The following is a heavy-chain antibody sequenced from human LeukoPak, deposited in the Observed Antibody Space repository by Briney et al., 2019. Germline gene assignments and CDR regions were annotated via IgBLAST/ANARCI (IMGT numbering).Heavy chain of an antibody. CDR2: ISYSGNT. V-gene: IGHV4-59*08. CDR1: GASINTFY. Sequence: PSETLSLTCTVSGASINTFYWSWIRQPPGKGLERIGYISYSGNTNYNPSLKSRVTISLDTSKAQFSLKLRSVTAADTAVYYCAKIGDAGLGSHDYWGQGTLVTISS. CDR3: AKIGDAGLGSHDY. D-gene: IGHD3-10*01. J-gene: IGHJ4*02.